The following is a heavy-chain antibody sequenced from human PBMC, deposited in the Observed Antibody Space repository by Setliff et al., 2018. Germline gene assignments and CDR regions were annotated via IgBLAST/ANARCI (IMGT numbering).Heavy chain of an antibody. J-gene: IGHJ5*02. Sequence: PSETLSLTCAIYGESSSGYYWSWIRQSPGKTLEWIGEIMDGRDTVYNPSLNSRVTISFDTSRNQFSLELSSVTAADTAVYYCARHATYYYGSGNLPFDRWAQGSLVTVSS. D-gene: IGHD3-10*01. V-gene: IGHV4-34*12. CDR1: GESSSGYY. CDR3: ARHATYYYGSGNLPFDR. CDR2: IMDGRDT.